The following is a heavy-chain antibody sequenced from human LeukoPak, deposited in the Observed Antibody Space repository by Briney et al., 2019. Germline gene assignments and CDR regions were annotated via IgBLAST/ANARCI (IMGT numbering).Heavy chain of an antibody. CDR1: GGTFSSYA. J-gene: IGHJ1*01. CDR2: IIPIFGTA. D-gene: IGHD3-22*01. CDR3: ARQDSSGCLEYFQH. Sequence: ASVKVSCKASGGTFSSYAISWVRQAPGQGLEWMGGIIPIFGTANYAQKFQGRVTITADESTSTAYMELSSLRSEDTAVYYCARQDSSGCLEYFQHWGQGTLVTVSS. V-gene: IGHV1-69*13.